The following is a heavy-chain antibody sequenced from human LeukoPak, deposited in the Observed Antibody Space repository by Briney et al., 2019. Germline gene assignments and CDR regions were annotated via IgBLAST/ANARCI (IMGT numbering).Heavy chain of an antibody. J-gene: IGHJ6*03. Sequence: PSETLSLTCAVYVGSFSGYYWCWIRQPPGRGLEWVGEINHRGSTNYDPSLKRRVTISVDTSKNQFSLKLSSVTAADTAVYYCAREGGSSSSAGYYYYYYMDVWGKGTTVTVSS. CDR1: VGSFSGYY. CDR2: INHRGST. D-gene: IGHD6-6*01. V-gene: IGHV4-34*01. CDR3: AREGGSSSSAGYYYYYYMDV.